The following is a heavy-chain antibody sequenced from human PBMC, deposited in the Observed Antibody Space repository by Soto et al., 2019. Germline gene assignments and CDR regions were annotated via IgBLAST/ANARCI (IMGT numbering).Heavy chain of an antibody. Sequence: SVKVSCKSSGFTFTSSAVQCVRQARGQRLEWIGWIVVGSGNTNYAQKFQERVTITRDMSTSTAYMELSSLRSEDTAVYYCAHRHRDESDGGYYPLKFDYWGQGALVTVSS. CDR1: GFTFTSSA. V-gene: IGHV1-58*01. CDR2: IVVGSGNT. D-gene: IGHD3-22*01. CDR3: AHRHRDESDGGYYPLKFDY. J-gene: IGHJ4*02.